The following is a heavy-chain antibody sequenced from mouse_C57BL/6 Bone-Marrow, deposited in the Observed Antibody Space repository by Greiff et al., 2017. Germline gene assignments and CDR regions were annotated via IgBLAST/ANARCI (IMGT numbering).Heavy chain of an antibody. V-gene: IGHV1-4*01. Sequence: QVQLQQSGAELARPGASVKMSCKASGYTFPSYTMHWVKQRPGQGLEWIGYINPSSGYTKYNQKFKDKATLTADKSSNTAYLQLSSLTSEDTAVYYCARIGRRDFDYWGQGTTLTVSS. CDR3: ARIGRRDFDY. J-gene: IGHJ2*01. CDR1: GYTFPSYT. CDR2: INPSSGYT.